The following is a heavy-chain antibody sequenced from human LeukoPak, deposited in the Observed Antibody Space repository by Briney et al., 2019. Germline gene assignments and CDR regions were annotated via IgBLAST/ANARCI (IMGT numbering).Heavy chain of an antibody. D-gene: IGHD3-10*01. CDR1: GGSFSGYY. V-gene: IGHV4-34*01. CDR2: INHSGST. J-gene: IGHJ4*02. Sequence: SETLSLTCAVYGGSFSGYYWSWIRQPPGKGLEWIGEINHSGSTNYNPSLKSRVTISLDTSKNHFSLKLSSVTAADTAVYYCARVGYSSSGNYYNDRGALDYWGQGTLVTVSS. CDR3: ARVGYSSSGNYYNDRGALDY.